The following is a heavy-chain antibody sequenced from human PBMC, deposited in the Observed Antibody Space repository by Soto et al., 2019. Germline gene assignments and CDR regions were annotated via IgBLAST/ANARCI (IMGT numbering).Heavy chain of an antibody. J-gene: IGHJ2*01. CDR2: IRSSGSYT. V-gene: IGHV3-11*05. Sequence: QVQLVESGGGLVKPGGSLRLSCAASGFTFSDYYMSWIRQAPGKGLEWVSYIRSSGSYTNYANSVKGRFTISRDNATNSLYLQMNSLRAEDTAVYYRARGGGSYWYFDLWGRGTLVTVSS. D-gene: IGHD3-10*01. CDR3: ARGGGSYWYFDL. CDR1: GFTFSDYY.